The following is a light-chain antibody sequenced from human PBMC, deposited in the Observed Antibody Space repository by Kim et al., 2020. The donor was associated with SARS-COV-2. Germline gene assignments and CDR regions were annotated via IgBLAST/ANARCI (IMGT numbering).Light chain of an antibody. J-gene: IGLJ3*02. V-gene: IGLV2-14*03. CDR2: DVS. CDR3: SSYATSDTLL. CDR1: SSDIGSYNY. Sequence: QSALTQPASISGSPGQSITISCTGTSSDIGSYNYVSWYQQLPGQAPKLLIYDVSNRPSGVSHRFSGSKSGVTASLTISGLQAGDEADYYCSSYATSDTLLFGGGTQLTVL.